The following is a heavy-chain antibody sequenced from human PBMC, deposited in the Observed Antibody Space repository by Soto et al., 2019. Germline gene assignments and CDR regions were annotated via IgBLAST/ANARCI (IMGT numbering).Heavy chain of an antibody. Sequence: GESLKISCAASGFTFSSYSMNWVRQAPGKGLEWVSYISSSSSTIYYADSVKGRFTISRDNAKNSLYLQMNSLRAEDTAVYYCAREQITMIYYYYYMDVWGKGTTVTVSS. CDR1: GFTFSSYS. CDR2: ISSSSSTI. V-gene: IGHV3-48*01. D-gene: IGHD3-22*01. J-gene: IGHJ6*03. CDR3: AREQITMIYYYYYMDV.